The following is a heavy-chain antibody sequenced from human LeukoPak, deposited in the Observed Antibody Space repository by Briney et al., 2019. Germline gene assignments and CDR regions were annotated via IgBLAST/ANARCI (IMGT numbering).Heavy chain of an antibody. J-gene: IGHJ3*02. Sequence: GGSLRLSCTVSGFTVSSNSMSWVRQAPGKGLEWVSFIYSDNTHYSDSVKGRFTISRDNSKNTLYLQMNSLRAEDTAVYYCARDGRITIFGVVTIDAFDIWGQGTMVTVSS. V-gene: IGHV3-53*01. CDR2: IYSDNT. D-gene: IGHD3-3*01. CDR3: ARDGRITIFGVVTIDAFDI. CDR1: GFTVSSNS.